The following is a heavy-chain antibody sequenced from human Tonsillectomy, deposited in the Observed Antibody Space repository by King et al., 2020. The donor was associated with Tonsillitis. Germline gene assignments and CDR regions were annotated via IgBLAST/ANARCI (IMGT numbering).Heavy chain of an antibody. V-gene: IGHV1-18*01. CDR2: INAYNANT. D-gene: IGHD6-13*01. CDR3: ARSGSYSSTWNYFDY. Sequence: VQLVQSGAEVKKPGASVKVSCKTSGYTFSNYGISWVRQAPGQGLEWMGWINAYNANTNYAQKVQGRVTITTDTSTSTAYMEMRSLRSDDTAVYYCARSGSYSSTWNYFDYWGHGTLVTVSS. CDR1: GYTFSNYG. J-gene: IGHJ4*01.